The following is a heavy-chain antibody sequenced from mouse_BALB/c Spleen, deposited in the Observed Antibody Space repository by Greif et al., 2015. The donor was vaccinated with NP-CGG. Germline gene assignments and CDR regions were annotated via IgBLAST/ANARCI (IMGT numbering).Heavy chain of an antibody. D-gene: IGHD3-3*01. V-gene: IGHV1S81*02. CDR3: TRSWDSYFDY. J-gene: IGHJ2*01. Sequence: VQLQQSGAELVKPGASVKLSCKASGYTFPSYYMYWVKQRPGQGLEWIGEINPSNGGTNFNEKFKSKATLTVDKSSSTAYMQLSSLTSEDSAVYYCTRSWDSYFDYWGQGTTLTVSS. CDR2: INPSNGGT. CDR1: GYTFPSYY.